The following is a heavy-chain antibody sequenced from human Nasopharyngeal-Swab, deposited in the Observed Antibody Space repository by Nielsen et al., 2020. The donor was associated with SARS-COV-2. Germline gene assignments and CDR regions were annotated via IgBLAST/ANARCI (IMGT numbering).Heavy chain of an antibody. CDR2: INHSGST. V-gene: IGHV4-34*01. Sequence: SETLSLTCAASGGSFSYYFWTWIRQTPGKGMEWIGEINHSGSTNYNPSLKSRATIEVDTSKNQFSLQFRSVTSADTAVYYCARGRNIASRLLDSWDQGALVIVSS. J-gene: IGHJ4*02. CDR1: GGSFSYYF. CDR3: ARGRNIASRLLDS. D-gene: IGHD6-6*01.